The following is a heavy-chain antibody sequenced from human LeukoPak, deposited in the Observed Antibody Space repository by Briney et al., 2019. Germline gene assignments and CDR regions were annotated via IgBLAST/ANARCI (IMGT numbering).Heavy chain of an antibody. CDR2: ISGSGGST. J-gene: IGHJ4*02. V-gene: IGHV3-23*01. CDR1: GFTFSSYA. D-gene: IGHD3-3*01. CDR3: AKEAARAWDYDFWSGYYTGFDY. Sequence: HTGGSLRLSCAASGFTFSSYAMSWVRQAPGKGLEWVSAISGSGGSTYYADSVKGRFTISRDNSKNPLYLQMNSLRAEDTAVYYCAKEAARAWDYDFWSGYYTGFDYWGQGTLVTVSS.